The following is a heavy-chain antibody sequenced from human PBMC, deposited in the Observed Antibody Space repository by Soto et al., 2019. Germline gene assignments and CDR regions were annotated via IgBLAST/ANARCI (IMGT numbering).Heavy chain of an antibody. Sequence: SETLSLTCTGSGGSISRYCWSWIRQPPGKGLEWIGYIYYSGSTNYNPSLKSRVTISVDTSKNQFSLKLSSVTAADTAVYYCARSHGGNSDYYYYGMDVWGQGTTVTVSS. J-gene: IGHJ6*02. CDR1: GGSISRYC. D-gene: IGHD2-21*02. CDR3: ARSHGGNSDYYYYGMDV. V-gene: IGHV4-59*01. CDR2: IYYSGST.